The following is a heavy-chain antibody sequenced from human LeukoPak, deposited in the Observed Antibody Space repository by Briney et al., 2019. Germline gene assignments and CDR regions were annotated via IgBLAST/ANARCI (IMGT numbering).Heavy chain of an antibody. D-gene: IGHD6-19*01. CDR3: ATDHPTATWAVAGTRAFDI. CDR1: GYTLTELS. CDR2: FDPEDGET. V-gene: IGHV1-24*01. J-gene: IGHJ3*02. Sequence: ASVKVSCKVSGYTLTELSMHWVRQAPGKGLEWMGGFDPEDGETIYAQKFQGRVTMTEDTSTDTAYMELSSLRSEDTAVYYCATDHPTATWAVAGTRAFDIWGQGTTVTVSS.